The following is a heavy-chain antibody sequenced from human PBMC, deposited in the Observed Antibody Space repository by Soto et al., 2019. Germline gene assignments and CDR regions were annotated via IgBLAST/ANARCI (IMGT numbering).Heavy chain of an antibody. D-gene: IGHD2-8*01. V-gene: IGHV3-15*07. Sequence: EVQLVESGGGLIKPGGSLRLSCAASDFTFTNAWMNWIRQAPGKGLEWVGRIKSKTDGGTIDYAAPVTGRFSISRDDSKNTLYLQMNSLKTEDTAVYYCTTDGGYCTNGLCPDDGLDIWGQGTMVTVSS. CDR1: DFTFTNAW. CDR2: IKSKTDGGTI. J-gene: IGHJ3*02. CDR3: TTDGGYCTNGLCPDDGLDI.